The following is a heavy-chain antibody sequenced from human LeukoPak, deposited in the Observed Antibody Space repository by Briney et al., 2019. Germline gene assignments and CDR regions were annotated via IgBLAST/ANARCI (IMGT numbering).Heavy chain of an antibody. J-gene: IGHJ4*02. Sequence: GGSLRLSCAASGFTFSYYAMHWVRQAPGKGLEWVAVISYDENNKYYADSVKGRFTISRDNSKNTLYLQMNSLRPEDTALYYCAKAMPGIAAAAPDSWGQGTLVTVSS. CDR2: ISYDENNK. D-gene: IGHD6-13*01. V-gene: IGHV3-30-3*01. CDR1: GFTFSYYA. CDR3: AKAMPGIAAAAPDS.